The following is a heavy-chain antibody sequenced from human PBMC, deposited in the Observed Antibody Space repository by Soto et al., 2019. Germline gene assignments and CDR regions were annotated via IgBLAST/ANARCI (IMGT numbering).Heavy chain of an antibody. CDR3: AKDAQTYDYIWGSTGEALDI. D-gene: IGHD3-16*01. Sequence: PGGSLRLSCAASGFTFSSYAMSWVRQAPGKGLEWVSAISGSGGSTYYADSVKGRFTISRDNSKNTLYLQMNSLRAEDTAVYYCAKDAQTYDYIWGSTGEALDIWGQGTMVTVSS. V-gene: IGHV3-23*01. CDR1: GFTFSSYA. J-gene: IGHJ3*02. CDR2: ISGSGGST.